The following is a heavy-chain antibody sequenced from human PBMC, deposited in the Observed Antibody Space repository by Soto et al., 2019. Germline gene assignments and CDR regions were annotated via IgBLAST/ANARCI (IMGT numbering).Heavy chain of an antibody. J-gene: IGHJ5*02. Sequence: QVQLVQSGAEVKKPGSSVKVSCKASGGTFSSYAISWVRQAPGQGLEWMGGIIPIFGTANYAQKFQGRVTITADESTSTAYMERSSLRSEDTAVYYCARDPIAAAGTEVYWFDPWGQGTLVTVSS. CDR1: GGTFSSYA. V-gene: IGHV1-69*01. D-gene: IGHD6-13*01. CDR2: IIPIFGTA. CDR3: ARDPIAAAGTEVYWFDP.